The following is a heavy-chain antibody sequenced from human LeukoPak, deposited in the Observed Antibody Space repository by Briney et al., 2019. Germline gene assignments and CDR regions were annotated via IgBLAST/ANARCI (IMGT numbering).Heavy chain of an antibody. Sequence: GGSLRLSCAASGFTFSSYAMSWVRQAPGKGLEWVSVIYGGGSTYYADSVRGRFTMSRDNFKNTVYLQMNSLRAEDTAVYYCARVLHKRNYDSGVYYGYWGQGTLVTVSS. J-gene: IGHJ4*02. CDR1: GFTFSSYA. CDR3: ARVLHKRNYDSGVYYGY. D-gene: IGHD3-22*01. CDR2: IYGGGST. V-gene: IGHV3-66*01.